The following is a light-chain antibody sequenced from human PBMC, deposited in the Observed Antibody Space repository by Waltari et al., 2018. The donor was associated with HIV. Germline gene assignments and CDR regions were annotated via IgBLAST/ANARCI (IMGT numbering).Light chain of an antibody. CDR3: QSYDSSLSNWV. J-gene: IGLJ3*02. CDR1: SSNIGAGYD. Sequence: SVLTQPPSVSGAPGQRVTISRTGSSSNIGAGYDVHGYQQLPGTAPKLLIYGNSNRPSGVPDRFSGSKSGTSASLAITGLQPDDETDYYCQSYDSSLSNWVFGGGTKVTVL. CDR2: GNS. V-gene: IGLV1-40*01.